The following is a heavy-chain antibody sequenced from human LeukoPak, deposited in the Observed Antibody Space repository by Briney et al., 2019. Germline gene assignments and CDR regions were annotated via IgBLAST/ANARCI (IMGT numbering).Heavy chain of an antibody. J-gene: IGHJ4*03. CDR2: IDHRGDT. Sequence: SETLSLTCAVYGGSFSRYYWSWIRQSPGKGLEWIAEIDHRGDTNYNPSVKSRVTISVDTSKNQFSLKVRSLSAADAALYYCARGATISETGYFDFWGQGTLVTVSS. CDR3: ARGATISETGYFDF. CDR1: GGSFSRYY. D-gene: IGHD5-24*01. V-gene: IGHV4-34*01.